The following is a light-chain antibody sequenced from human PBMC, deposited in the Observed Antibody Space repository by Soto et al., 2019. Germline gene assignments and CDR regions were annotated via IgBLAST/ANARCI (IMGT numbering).Light chain of an antibody. CDR3: QQSYSTLPMYT. J-gene: IGKJ2*01. Sequence: DIQMTQSPSSLSASVGDRVTITCRVSQSISSYLNWYQQKPGKAPKLLIYAASSLQSGVPSRFSGSGSGTDFTLTISSLQPEDFATYYCQQSYSTLPMYTFGQGTKLEIK. CDR1: QSISSY. V-gene: IGKV1-39*01. CDR2: AAS.